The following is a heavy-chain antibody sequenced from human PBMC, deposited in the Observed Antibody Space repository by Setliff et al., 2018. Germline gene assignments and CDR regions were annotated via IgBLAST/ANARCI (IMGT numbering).Heavy chain of an antibody. V-gene: IGHV3-15*01. CDR1: GFTFNTAW. D-gene: IGHD1-7*01. CDR2: FKPGGTT. Sequence: GGSLRLSCAASGFTFNTAWMSWVRQAPGKGLEWVGRFKPGGTTDYAAPVKGRFTISRDASKNLLYLQMNSLKTEDTAVYYCTTAGTPAGYYYGMDVWGQGTTVTVSS. J-gene: IGHJ6*02. CDR3: TTAGTPAGYYYGMDV.